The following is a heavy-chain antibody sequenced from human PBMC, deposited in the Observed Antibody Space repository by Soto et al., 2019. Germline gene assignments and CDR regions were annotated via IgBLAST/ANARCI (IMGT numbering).Heavy chain of an antibody. CDR2: IYYSGST. Sequence: SETLSLTCTVSGGSISSSSYYWGWIRQPPGKGLEWIGSIYYSGSTCYNPSLKSRVTISVDTSKNQFSLKLSSVTAADTAVYYCASRDSSSWSDYYYYYGMDVWGQGTTVTVSS. D-gene: IGHD6-13*01. CDR3: ASRDSSSWSDYYYYYGMDV. J-gene: IGHJ6*02. CDR1: GGSISSSSYY. V-gene: IGHV4-39*01.